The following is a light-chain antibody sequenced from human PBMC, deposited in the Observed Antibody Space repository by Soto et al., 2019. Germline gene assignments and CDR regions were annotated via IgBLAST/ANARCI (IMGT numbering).Light chain of an antibody. CDR1: QSICGY. J-gene: IGKJ5*01. V-gene: IGKV1-39*01. Sequence: DIQMTQSPSSLSASVGDRVTITCRASQSICGYLNWYQQKPGKAPKLLIYAASSLQSGVPSRFSGSGSGTDFTLTISSLQPEDFATYYCQQSYSTPITFGQGTRLEI. CDR3: QQSYSTPIT. CDR2: AAS.